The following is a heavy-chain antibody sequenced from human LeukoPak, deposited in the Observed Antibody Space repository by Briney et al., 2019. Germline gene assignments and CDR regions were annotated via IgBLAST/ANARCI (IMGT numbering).Heavy chain of an antibody. Sequence: SETLSLTCAVYGGSFSGYYWSWIRQPPGKGLEWIGEINHSGSTNYNPSLKSRVTISVDTSKNQFSLKLSSVTAADTAVYYCARDRNITMVRGYYYMDVWGKGTTVTISS. D-gene: IGHD3-10*01. J-gene: IGHJ6*03. CDR1: GGSFSGYY. CDR3: ARDRNITMVRGYYYMDV. V-gene: IGHV4-34*01. CDR2: INHSGST.